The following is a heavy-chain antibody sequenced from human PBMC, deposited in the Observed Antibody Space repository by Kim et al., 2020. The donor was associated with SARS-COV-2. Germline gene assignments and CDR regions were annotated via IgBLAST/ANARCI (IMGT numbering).Heavy chain of an antibody. V-gene: IGHV4-59*13. D-gene: IGHD2-21*01. J-gene: IGHJ6*02. Sequence: SENLSLTCTVSGGSISSYYWSWIRQPPGKGLEWIGYIYYSGSTNYNPSLKSRVTISVDTSKNQFSLKLSSVTTADTAVYYCARGVAYYRGMDVWGQGTTVTVSS. CDR3: ARGVAYYRGMDV. CDR1: GGSISSYY. CDR2: IYYSGST.